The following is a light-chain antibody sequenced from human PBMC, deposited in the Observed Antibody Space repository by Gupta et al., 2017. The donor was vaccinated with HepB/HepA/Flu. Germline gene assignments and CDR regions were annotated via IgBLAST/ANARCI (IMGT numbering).Light chain of an antibody. CDR1: QRVRNN. J-gene: IGKJ2*04. Sequence: EIHRTQLPAILSLSPGEGGTLSCEASQRVRNNVAWYKHRPGQAPMLLIYGASTRDRGITARFSGNGCGTELSLAISSRQWEDFDVHYCHQYKNWPSSSFGQGTKVEIK. V-gene: IGKV3-15*01. CDR2: GAS. CDR3: HQYKNWPSSS.